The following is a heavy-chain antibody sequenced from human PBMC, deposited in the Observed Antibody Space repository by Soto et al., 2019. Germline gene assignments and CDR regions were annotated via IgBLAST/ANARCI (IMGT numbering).Heavy chain of an antibody. Sequence: PSETLSLTCTVSGVSISSGGYYWSWIRQHPGKGLEWIGYIYYSGSTYYNPSLKSRVTISVDTSKNQFSLKLSSVTAADTAVYYCARERVAAAGGYYYYYYMDVWGKGTTVTVSS. D-gene: IGHD6-13*01. CDR2: IYYSGST. CDR3: ARERVAAAGGYYYYYYMDV. J-gene: IGHJ6*03. V-gene: IGHV4-31*03. CDR1: GVSISSGGYY.